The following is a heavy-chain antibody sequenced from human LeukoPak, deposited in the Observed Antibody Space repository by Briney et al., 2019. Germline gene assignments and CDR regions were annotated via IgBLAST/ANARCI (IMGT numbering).Heavy chain of an antibody. Sequence: GGSLRLSCAVSGFPLSNAWMSWVRQAPGKGLEWVSVIYSGGSTYYADSVKGRFTNSRDNSKNTLYLQMNSLRAEDTAVYYCARDPGGNWGYWGQGTLVTVSS. CDR3: ARDPGGNWGY. D-gene: IGHD7-27*01. CDR2: IYSGGST. J-gene: IGHJ4*02. CDR1: GFPLSNAW. V-gene: IGHV3-66*01.